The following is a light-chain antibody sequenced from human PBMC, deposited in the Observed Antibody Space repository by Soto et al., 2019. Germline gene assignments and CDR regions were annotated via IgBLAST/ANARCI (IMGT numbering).Light chain of an antibody. CDR1: QSVSSSY. V-gene: IGKV3-20*01. CDR3: QQYGSSRTWT. CDR2: GAS. Sequence: EIVLTQSPGTLSLSPGEIATLSCRASQSVSSSYLAWYQQKPGQAPRLLIYGASSRATGIPDRFSGSGSGTGFTLTISRLEPEDVAVYYCQQYGSSRTWTFGQGTKIEIK. J-gene: IGKJ1*01.